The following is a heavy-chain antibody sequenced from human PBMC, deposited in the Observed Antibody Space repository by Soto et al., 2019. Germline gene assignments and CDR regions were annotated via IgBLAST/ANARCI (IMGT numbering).Heavy chain of an antibody. CDR2: MSDDGSNQ. V-gene: IGHV3-30-3*01. Sequence: QVQLVESGGGVVQPGRSLRLSCAASGFTFSDYAVHWVRQAPGKGLEWVAVMSDDGSNQHYADSIKGRFTISRDNSKNTLELEMHSLRAEDTAVYFCARSSAVVATMGTYYYGLDVWGQGTSVSVSS. CDR3: ARSSAVVATMGTYYYGLDV. J-gene: IGHJ6*02. CDR1: GFTFSDYA. D-gene: IGHD3-10*01.